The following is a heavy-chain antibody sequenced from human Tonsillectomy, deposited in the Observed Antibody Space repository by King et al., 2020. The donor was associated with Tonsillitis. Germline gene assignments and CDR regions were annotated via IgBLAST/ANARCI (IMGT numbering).Heavy chain of an antibody. CDR2: ISYDGSNK. J-gene: IGHJ4*02. CDR3: ARDNSYSEFFDY. Sequence: VQLVESGGGVVQPGRPLRLSCAASGFSFSNYAMHWVRQAPGKGLEWVAVISYDGSNKYYADSVKGRFTISRDNSKNTLYLQINSLRAEDTAVYYCARDNSYSEFFDYWGQGTLVTDSS. CDR1: GFSFSNYA. D-gene: IGHD2-15*01. V-gene: IGHV3-30-3*01.